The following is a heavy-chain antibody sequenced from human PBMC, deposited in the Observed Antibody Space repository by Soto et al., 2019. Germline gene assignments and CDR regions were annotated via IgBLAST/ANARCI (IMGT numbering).Heavy chain of an antibody. CDR1: GFTFSSYA. V-gene: IGHV3-23*01. J-gene: IGHJ5*02. CDR2: ISSSGDSI. D-gene: IGHD4-4*01. CDR3: ARGPTTHLVFWFDP. Sequence: PGGSLRLSCAASGFTFSSYAMSWVRQAPGKGLEWVSAISSSGDSIYYADSVKGRFTISRDNSKNSLYLQMNSLRAEDTAVYYCARGPTTHLVFWFDPWGQGTLVTVSS.